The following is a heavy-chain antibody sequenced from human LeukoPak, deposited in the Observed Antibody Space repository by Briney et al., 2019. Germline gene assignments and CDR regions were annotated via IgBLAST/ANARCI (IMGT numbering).Heavy chain of an antibody. CDR3: AKGPMSGSYRFDY. V-gene: IGHV3-7*01. J-gene: IGHJ4*02. CDR2: IKQDGSEK. Sequence: GSLRLSCAASGFTFSSYWMSWVRQAPGKGLEWVANIKQDGSEKYYVDSVKGRFTISRDNAKNSLYLQMNSLRAEDTAVYYCAKGPMSGSYRFDYWGQGTLVTVSS. CDR1: GFTFSSYW. D-gene: IGHD1-26*01.